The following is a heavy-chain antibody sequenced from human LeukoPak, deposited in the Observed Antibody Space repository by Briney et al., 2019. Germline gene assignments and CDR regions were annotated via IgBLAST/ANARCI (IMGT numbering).Heavy chain of an antibody. CDR1: EFTFTSYA. J-gene: IGHJ2*01. Sequence: GGSLRLSCAASEFTFTSYAMSWVRQAPGKGLEWVSTMSPSGDARYYTNSVKGRFTISRDNSNYTLHLQMNSLRTEDTAIYYCAKPQRSIAMAGTYWYFDLWGRGTLVTVSS. CDR2: MSPSGDAR. D-gene: IGHD6-19*01. V-gene: IGHV3-23*01. CDR3: AKPQRSIAMAGTYWYFDL.